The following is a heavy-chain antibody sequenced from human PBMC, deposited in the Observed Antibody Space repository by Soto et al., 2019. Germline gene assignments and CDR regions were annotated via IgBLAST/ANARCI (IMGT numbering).Heavy chain of an antibody. CDR3: AKGGEGYCSGTSCLYHMDA. V-gene: IGHV3-23*01. D-gene: IGHD2-15*01. CDR1: GFTFSSYA. CDR2: ISDSGST. Sequence: EVLLLESGGGLVQPGGSRRLSCAASGFTFSSYAMSWVRQAPGKGLEWVSTISDSGSTYYADSVKGRFTISRDISKNTLYVQMSSLRAEDTAVYYCAKGGEGYCSGTSCLYHMDAWGKGTTVTVSS. J-gene: IGHJ6*03.